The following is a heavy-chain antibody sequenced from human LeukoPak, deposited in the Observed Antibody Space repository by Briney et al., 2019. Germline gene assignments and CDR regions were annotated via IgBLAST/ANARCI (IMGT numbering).Heavy chain of an antibody. CDR1: GFSFSRFY. J-gene: IGHJ4*02. Sequence: GGSLRLSRAASGFSFSRFYMSWVRRTPGKALEWISYIPTSGISVQYADSVRGRFTASRDDAMNSLHLQMDSLRVEDTAVYYCTKAEGLGPGAHFDQWGQGALVIVSS. CDR3: TKAEGLGPGAHFDQ. CDR2: IPTSGISV. V-gene: IGHV3-11*01.